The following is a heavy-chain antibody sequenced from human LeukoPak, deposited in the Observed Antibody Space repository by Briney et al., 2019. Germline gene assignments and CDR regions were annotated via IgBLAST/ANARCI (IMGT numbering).Heavy chain of an antibody. Sequence: GGSLRLSCAASGFTFRNFGMSWIRQAPGKGLEWVAHISDVVSHTFYADSAKGRFIISRDNSNIRVFLQMNSLRPEDTALYYCAKDNYGGVYASWGQGTLVTVSS. CDR2: ISDVVSHT. CDR1: GFTFRNFG. V-gene: IGHV3-23*01. D-gene: IGHD3-16*01. CDR3: AKDNYGGVYAS. J-gene: IGHJ5*02.